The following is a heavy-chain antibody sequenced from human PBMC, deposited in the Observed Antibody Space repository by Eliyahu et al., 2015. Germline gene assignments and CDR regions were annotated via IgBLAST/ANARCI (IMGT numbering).Heavy chain of an antibody. CDR3: ARVRVYSGFYFDL. J-gene: IGHJ2*01. D-gene: IGHD1-26*01. Sequence: QVQLVQSGAEVKKPGASVKVSCXASGHTFXGYYMHWVRQAPGQGLEWMGWINPNSGGTNYAQKFQGRVTMTRDTSISTAYMELSRLRSDDTAVYYCARVRVYSGFYFDLWGRGTLVTVSS. V-gene: IGHV1-2*02. CDR1: GHTFXGYY. CDR2: INPNSGGT.